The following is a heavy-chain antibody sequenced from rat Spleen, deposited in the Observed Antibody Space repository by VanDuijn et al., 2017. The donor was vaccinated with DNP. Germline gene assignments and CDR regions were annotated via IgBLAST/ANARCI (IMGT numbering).Heavy chain of an antibody. V-gene: IGHV5-25*01. CDR1: GFTFSNYD. D-gene: IGHD4-2*01. J-gene: IGHJ4*01. CDR3: ARRLEI. Sequence: EVQLVESGGGLVQPGRSLKLSCAASGFTFSNYDMAWVRQAPTKGLEWVATTSSSGGSTYYRDSVKGRFTVFRDNAKSSLYLQMDSLRSEDTATYYCARRLEIWGQGTSVTVSS. CDR2: TSSSGGST.